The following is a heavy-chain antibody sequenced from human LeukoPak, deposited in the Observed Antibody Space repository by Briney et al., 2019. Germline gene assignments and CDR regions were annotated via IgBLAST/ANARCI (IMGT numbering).Heavy chain of an antibody. CDR2: ITPFNGNT. J-gene: IGHJ6*03. V-gene: IGHV1-45*02. D-gene: IGHD3-22*01. CDR3: ARTRQDHTPRLLYDSSGYQTLYYMDV. Sequence: SVKVSCKASGYTFTYRYLHWVRQAPGQALEWMGWITPFNGNTNYAQKFQDRVTITRDRSMSTAYMELSSLRSEDTAMYYCARTRQDHTPRLLYDSSGYQTLYYMDVWGKGTTVTVSS. CDR1: GYTFTYRY.